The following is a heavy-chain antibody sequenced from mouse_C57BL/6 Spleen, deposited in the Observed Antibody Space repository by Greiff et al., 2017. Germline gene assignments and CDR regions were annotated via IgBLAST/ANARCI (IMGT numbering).Heavy chain of an antibody. CDR1: GYTFTSYW. CDR2: INPSNGGT. V-gene: IGHV1-53*01. J-gene: IGHJ4*01. D-gene: IGHD1-1*02. Sequence: QVQLQQPGTELVKPGASVKLSCKASGYTFTSYWLHWVKQRPGQGLEWIGNINPSNGGTNYNEKFKGKATLTVDKSSSTAYMQLSSLTSEVSTVYYCAREVVVFPSGYAMGDWGQGTSVTVSS. CDR3: AREVVVFPSGYAMGD.